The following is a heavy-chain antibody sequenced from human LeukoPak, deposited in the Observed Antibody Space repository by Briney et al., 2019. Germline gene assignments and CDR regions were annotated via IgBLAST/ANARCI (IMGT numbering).Heavy chain of an antibody. CDR3: ARGIRKGYYYYGMDV. V-gene: IGHV3-33*01. CDR2: IWYDGSNK. D-gene: IGHD3-3*02. Sequence: GSLRLSCAASGFTFSSYGMHWVRQAPGKGLEWVAVIWYDGSNKYYADSVKGRFTISRDNSKNTLYLQMNSLRAEDTAVYYCARGIRKGYYYYGMDVWGQGTTVTVSS. J-gene: IGHJ6*02. CDR1: GFTFSSYG.